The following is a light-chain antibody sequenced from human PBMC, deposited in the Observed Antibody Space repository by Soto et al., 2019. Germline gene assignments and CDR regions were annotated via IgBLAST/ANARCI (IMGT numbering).Light chain of an antibody. Sequence: QSALTQPASVSGSPGQSITISCTGTSSDVGGYNYVSWYQQHPGKAPKLMIYEVSNRPSGVSNRFSGSKSGNTASLTISGLHGEDEADYYCSAYTVSRTYVFGTGTKVTVL. CDR1: SSDVGGYNY. J-gene: IGLJ1*01. CDR2: EVS. CDR3: SAYTVSRTYV. V-gene: IGLV2-14*01.